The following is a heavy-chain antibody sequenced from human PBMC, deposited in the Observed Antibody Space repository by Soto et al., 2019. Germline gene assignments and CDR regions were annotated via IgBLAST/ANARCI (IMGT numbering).Heavy chain of an antibody. V-gene: IGHV3-30*18. Sequence: QVQLVESGGGVVQPGRSLRLSCAASGFTFSSYGMHWARQAPGKGLEWVAVISYDGSDSFYEDSVTGRFTISRDDSKNTLYLEMNSLRAEDTAVYYCAKDLSMIRGVPHLGGFMGVWGQGTTVIVSS. CDR3: AKDLSMIRGVPHLGGFMGV. D-gene: IGHD3-10*01. J-gene: IGHJ6*02. CDR2: ISYDGSDS. CDR1: GFTFSSYG.